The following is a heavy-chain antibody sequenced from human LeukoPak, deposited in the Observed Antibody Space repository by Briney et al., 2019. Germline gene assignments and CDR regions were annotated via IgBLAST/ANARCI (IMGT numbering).Heavy chain of an antibody. V-gene: IGHV3-48*04. CDR2: IMSNSDVI. CDR3: AKNRGAYNDGFDI. CDR1: GFAFNTYS. D-gene: IGHD5-24*01. Sequence: GGSLRLSCAASGFAFNTYSMEWVRQAPGKGLEWVSYIMSNSDVIYYADSVRGRFTISRDNAKNSLYLQMNSLRAEDTALYYCAKNRGAYNDGFDIWGQGTMVTVSS. J-gene: IGHJ3*02.